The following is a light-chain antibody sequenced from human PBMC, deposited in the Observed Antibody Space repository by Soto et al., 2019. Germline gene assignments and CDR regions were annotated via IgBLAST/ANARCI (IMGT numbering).Light chain of an antibody. J-gene: IGLJ2*01. CDR1: SSDVGGYNY. CDR3: SSYTSSSTVV. CDR2: DVS. V-gene: IGLV2-14*01. Sequence: QSALTQPASVSGSPGQSITISCTGTSSDVGGYNYVSWYQQHPGKAPKLMIYDVSNRPSGVSSRFSGSKSGNTASLTISGLQAEDEAYYYCSSYTSSSTVVVGGGTKLTVL.